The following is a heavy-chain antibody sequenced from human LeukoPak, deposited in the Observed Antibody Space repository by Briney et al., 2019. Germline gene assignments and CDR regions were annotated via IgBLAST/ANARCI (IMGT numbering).Heavy chain of an antibody. V-gene: IGHV4-34*01. CDR2: INHSGSI. Sequence: SETLSLTCAVYGGSFSGYYWSWIRQPPGKGLEWIGEINHSGSINYNPSLKSRVTISVDTSKNQFSLKLSSVTAADTAVYYCARVNRGYSSSWEFDYWGQGTLVTVSS. J-gene: IGHJ4*02. CDR1: GGSFSGYY. CDR3: ARVNRGYSSSWEFDY. D-gene: IGHD6-13*01.